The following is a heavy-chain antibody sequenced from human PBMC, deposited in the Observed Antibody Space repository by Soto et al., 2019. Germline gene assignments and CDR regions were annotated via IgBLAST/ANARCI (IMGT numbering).Heavy chain of an antibody. D-gene: IGHD6-19*01. J-gene: IGHJ4*02. CDR1: GDSVSSPYY. Sequence: QVQLQESGPGLVKPSGTLSLTCAVSGDSVSSPYYWCWVRQPPGKGLECIGEVFHTGTTSYNPSLRSRVTISMDKSNNQFSLDLCYVTAADTAVYYCARSAGWYAVHSWGPGTLVIVSS. V-gene: IGHV4-4*02. CDR2: VFHTGTT. CDR3: ARSAGWYAVHS.